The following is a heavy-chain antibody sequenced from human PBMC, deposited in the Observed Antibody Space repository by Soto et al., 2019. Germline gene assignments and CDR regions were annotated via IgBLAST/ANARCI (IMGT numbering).Heavy chain of an antibody. D-gene: IGHD3-10*01. CDR3: ASRYGSGSYFGYYYGMDV. V-gene: IGHV3-11*01. CDR2: ISSSGSTI. J-gene: IGHJ6*02. CDR1: GFTFSDYY. Sequence: QVQLVESGGGLVKPGGSLILSCAASGFTFSDYYMSWLRQAPGKGLEWVSYISSSGSTIYYADSVKGRFTISRDNAKSSLSVQMNSLIAEDTAVYYWASRYGSGSYFGYYYGMDVWGQGETVT.